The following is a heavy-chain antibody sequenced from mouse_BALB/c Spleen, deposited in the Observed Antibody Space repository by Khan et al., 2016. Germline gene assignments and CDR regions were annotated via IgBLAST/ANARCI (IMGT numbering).Heavy chain of an antibody. Sequence: EVELVESGGGLVKPGGSLKLSCAASGFNFSSYTMSWVRQTPEKRLEWVATISSGGSYTYYPDNMKGRFTISRDNAKNTLYLQMSSLKSEDTAMXYCTRESAGGFANGGQGTLVPVSA. J-gene: IGHJ3*01. CDR1: GFNFSSYT. CDR2: ISSGGSYT. V-gene: IGHV5-6-4*01. CDR3: TRESAGGFAN.